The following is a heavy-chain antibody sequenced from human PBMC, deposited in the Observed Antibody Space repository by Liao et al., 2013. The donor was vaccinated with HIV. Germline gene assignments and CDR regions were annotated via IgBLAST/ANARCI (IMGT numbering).Heavy chain of an antibody. Sequence: QLQLQESGSGLVKPSQTLSLTCAVSNGSISSGGYSWSWIRQPPGKGLEWIGYIYHSGSTYYKPSLKSRVTISLDTSKNQFSLRLSSVTAADTAVYYCVREGDYDRGFWSDPWGQGTLVTVSS. CDR1: NGSISSGGYS. J-gene: IGHJ5*02. D-gene: IGHD4-17*01. CDR2: IYHSGST. V-gene: IGHV4-30-2*01. CDR3: VREGDYDRGFWSDP.